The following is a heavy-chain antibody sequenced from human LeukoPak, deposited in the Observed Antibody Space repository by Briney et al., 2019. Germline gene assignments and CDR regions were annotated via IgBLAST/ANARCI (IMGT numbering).Heavy chain of an antibody. CDR2: VEMKSDGATT. CDR1: GLTFISYG. J-gene: IGHJ3*01. D-gene: IGHD6-19*01. Sequence: GGCLRLSFAASGLTFISYGMDWVRQAPGKGLEWVGHVEMKSDGATTDYAAPVKGRFTISRDDSKSYLQMNSLKTEDTALYYCTTGYASDWYGWGQGTMVTVSS. V-gene: IGHV3-15*04. CDR3: TTGYASDWYG.